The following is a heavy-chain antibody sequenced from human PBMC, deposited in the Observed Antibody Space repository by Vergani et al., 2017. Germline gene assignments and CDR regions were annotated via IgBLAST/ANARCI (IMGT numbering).Heavy chain of an antibody. CDR3: ARTTYGSGSYCGVA. CDR1: GYSISRGYY. Sequence: QVQLQESGPGLVKPSETLSLTFAVPGYSISRGYYWGWIRQPPGKGLEWIGSIYHSGSTYYNPSLKGPVTISVDTSKNQFSLTLSSVTAADTSVYYCARTTYGSGSYCGVAWGQGTLVTVSS. D-gene: IGHD3-10*01. CDR2: IYHSGST. V-gene: IGHV4-38-2*01. J-gene: IGHJ5*02.